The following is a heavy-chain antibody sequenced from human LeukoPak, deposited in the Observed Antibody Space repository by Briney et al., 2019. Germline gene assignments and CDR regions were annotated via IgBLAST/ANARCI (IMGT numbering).Heavy chain of an antibody. CDR3: ARAPYSSSWFWVDAFDI. J-gene: IGHJ3*02. V-gene: IGHV4-59*01. D-gene: IGHD6-13*01. CDR1: CGSHQRLF. Sequence: SETLSLNLTGSCGSHQRLFLSLVRPPPRKGTEVDWFFFYSGSTNYNPSLKSRVTISVDTSKNQFSLKLSSVTAADTAVYYCARAPYSSSWFWVDAFDIWGQGTMVTVSS. CDR2: FFYSGST.